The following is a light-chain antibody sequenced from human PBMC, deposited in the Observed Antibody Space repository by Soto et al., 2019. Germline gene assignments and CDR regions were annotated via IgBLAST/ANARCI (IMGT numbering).Light chain of an antibody. Sequence: EIVLTQSQGTLSLSPGERATLSCRASQSVYNTYLAWYQQKPGQTPRLLVNGASNRATGIPDRFSGGGSGTDFTLTISSLEPEDFAVYYCQQYGLPPHSFGQGTRVEIK. J-gene: IGKJ2*01. CDR1: QSVYNTY. CDR2: GAS. CDR3: QQYGLPPHS. V-gene: IGKV3-20*01.